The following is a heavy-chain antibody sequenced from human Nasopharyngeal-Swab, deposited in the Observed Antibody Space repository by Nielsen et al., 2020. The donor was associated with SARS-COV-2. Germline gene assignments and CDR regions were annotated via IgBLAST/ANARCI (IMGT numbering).Heavy chain of an antibody. CDR3: ANSGIAVAGTMY. CDR2: ISYDGSNK. D-gene: IGHD6-19*01. Sequence: GESLKISCAASGFTFSSYGMHWVRQAPGKGLEWVAVISYDGSNKYYADSVKGRFTISRDNSKNTLYLQTNSLRAEDTAVYYCANSGIAVAGTMYWGQGTLVTVSS. CDR1: GFTFSSYG. J-gene: IGHJ4*02. V-gene: IGHV3-30*18.